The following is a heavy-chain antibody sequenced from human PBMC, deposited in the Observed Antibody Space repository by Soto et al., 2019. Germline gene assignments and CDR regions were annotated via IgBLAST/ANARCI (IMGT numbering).Heavy chain of an antibody. Sequence: ASVKVSCKASGYTFTGYYMHWVRQAPGQGLEWMGWINPNSGGTNYAQKFQGWVTMTRDTSISTAYMELSRLRSDDTAVYYCARGLMITFGGWIIVDTATVVDISNPLQSLPWG. V-gene: IGHV1-2*04. CDR1: GYTFTGYY. CDR3: ARGLMITFGGWIIVDTATVVDISNPLQSLP. CDR2: INPNSGGT. D-gene: IGHD3-16*01. J-gene: IGHJ5*02.